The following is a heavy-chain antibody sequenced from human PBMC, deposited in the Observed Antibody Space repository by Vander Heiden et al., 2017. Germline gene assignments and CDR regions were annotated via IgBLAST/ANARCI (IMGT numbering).Heavy chain of an antibody. D-gene: IGHD1-26*01. V-gene: IGHV3-21*01. CDR2: ISSSSSYI. CDR3: ARDWGRWERLGGDY. Sequence: EVQLVASGGGLVKPGGSLRLSCAASGFTFSSYSINWVRQAPGKGLEWVSSISSSSSYIYYADSVKGRFTISRDNAKNSLYLQMNSLRAEDTAVYYCARDWGRWERLGGDYWGQGTLVTVSS. CDR1: GFTFSSYS. J-gene: IGHJ4*02.